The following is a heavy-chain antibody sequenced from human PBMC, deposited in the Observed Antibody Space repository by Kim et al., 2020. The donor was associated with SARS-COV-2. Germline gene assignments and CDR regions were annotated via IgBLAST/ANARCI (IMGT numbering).Heavy chain of an antibody. CDR2: INHSGST. V-gene: IGHV4-34*01. CDR1: GGSFSGYY. CDR3: ARGGMAVVAANRGYYYYYMDV. Sequence: SETLSLTCAVYGGSFSGYYWSWIRQPPGKGLEWIGEINHSGSTNYNPSLKSRVTISVDTSKNQFSLKLSSVTAADTAVYYCARGGMAVVAANRGYYYYYMDVWGKGTTVTVSS. D-gene: IGHD2-15*01. J-gene: IGHJ6*03.